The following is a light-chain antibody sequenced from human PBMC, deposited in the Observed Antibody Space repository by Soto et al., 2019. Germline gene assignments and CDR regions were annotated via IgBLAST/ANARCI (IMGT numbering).Light chain of an antibody. CDR1: QDISNY. J-gene: IGKJ4*01. CDR3: QQYDNLRVT. CDR2: DAS. Sequence: DIQMTQSPSSLSASVGDRVTITCQASQDISNYLNWYQQKPGKAPKLLIYDASNLETGVPSRFSGIGSGTDFTFTISSLQPEDSATYYCQQYDNLRVTFDGGTKVEIK. V-gene: IGKV1-33*01.